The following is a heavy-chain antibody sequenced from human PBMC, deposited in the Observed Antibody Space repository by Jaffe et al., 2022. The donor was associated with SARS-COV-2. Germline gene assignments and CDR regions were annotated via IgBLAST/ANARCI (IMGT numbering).Heavy chain of an antibody. J-gene: IGHJ4*02. CDR2: IKSKTDGGTT. D-gene: IGHD3-22*01. V-gene: IGHV3-15*01. CDR3: TTDYYDSSGYFGIQDTTDY. CDR1: GFTFSNAW. Sequence: EVQLVESGGGLVKPGGSLRLSCAASGFTFSNAWMSWVRQAPGKGLEWVGRIKSKTDGGTTDYAAPVKGRFTISRDDSKNTLYLQMNSLKTEDTAVYYCTTDYYDSSGYFGIQDTTDYWGQGTLVTVSS.